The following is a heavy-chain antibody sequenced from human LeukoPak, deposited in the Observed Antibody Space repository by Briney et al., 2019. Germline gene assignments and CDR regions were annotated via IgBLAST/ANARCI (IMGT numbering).Heavy chain of an antibody. CDR2: IRYDGSNK. D-gene: IGHD3-22*01. CDR3: ARDRKGTYYDSSGYPRPNDGFDI. CDR1: GFTFSSYG. J-gene: IGHJ3*02. V-gene: IGHV3-30*02. Sequence: PGGSLRLSCAASGFTFSSYGMHWVRQAPGKGLEWVAFIRYDGSNKYYADSVKGRFTISRDNSKNTLYLQMNSLRAEDTAVYYCARDRKGTYYDSSGYPRPNDGFDIWGQGTMVTVSS.